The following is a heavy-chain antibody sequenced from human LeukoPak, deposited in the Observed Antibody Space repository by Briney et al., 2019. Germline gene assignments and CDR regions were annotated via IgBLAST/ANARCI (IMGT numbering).Heavy chain of an antibody. CDR2: INPNSGGT. CDR3: ARLRYYSESSANNRFDY. Sequence: ASVKVSCKASGYTFTGYYMHWVRQAPGQGLEWMGWINPNSGGTNYAQKVQGRVTMTRDTSISTAYMELSRLRSDDTAVYYCARLRYYSESSANNRFDYWGQGTLVTVSS. D-gene: IGHD3-22*01. J-gene: IGHJ4*02. CDR1: GYTFTGYY. V-gene: IGHV1-2*02.